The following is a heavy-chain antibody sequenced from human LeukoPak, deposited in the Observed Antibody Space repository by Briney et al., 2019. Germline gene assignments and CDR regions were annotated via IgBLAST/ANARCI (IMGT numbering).Heavy chain of an antibody. Sequence: GGSLRLSCAASGFTFSSYSMNWVRQAPGKGLEWVSSISSSSSHIYYADSVKGRFTISRDNAKNSLYLQMNSLRAEDTAVYYCASVSNYYDSSGREYYYYYYGMDVWGQGTTVTVSS. CDR3: ASVSNYYDSSGREYYYYYYGMDV. V-gene: IGHV3-21*01. CDR2: ISSSSSHI. D-gene: IGHD3-22*01. CDR1: GFTFSSYS. J-gene: IGHJ6*02.